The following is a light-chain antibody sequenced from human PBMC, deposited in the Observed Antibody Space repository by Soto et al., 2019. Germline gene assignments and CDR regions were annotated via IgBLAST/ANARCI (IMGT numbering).Light chain of an antibody. CDR3: QQYGSSAWT. Sequence: EIVLTQSPGTLSLSPGERATLSCRASPSVSSSYLAWYQQKPGQAPRLLIYGASSRASGVPDRFSGSGSGTDFTLSFSRLEPEDFAVYYCQQYGSSAWTFGQGTKVEI. CDR2: GAS. J-gene: IGKJ1*01. CDR1: PSVSSSY. V-gene: IGKV3-20*01.